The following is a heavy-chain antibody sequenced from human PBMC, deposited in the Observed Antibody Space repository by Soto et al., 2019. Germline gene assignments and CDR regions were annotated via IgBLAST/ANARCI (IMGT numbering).Heavy chain of an antibody. J-gene: IGHJ4*02. D-gene: IGHD3-16*01. CDR2: IYYSGST. CDR3: AGGGRDY. Sequence: QVQLQESGPGLVKPSETLSLTCTVSGGSVSSGSYYWSWIRQPPGKGLEWIGYIYYSGSTNYNPSLTSRVPIAVDKSKNQFPLKLSSVTAADTALYYCAGGGRDYGGQGTLVTVS. V-gene: IGHV4-61*01. CDR1: GGSVSSGSYY.